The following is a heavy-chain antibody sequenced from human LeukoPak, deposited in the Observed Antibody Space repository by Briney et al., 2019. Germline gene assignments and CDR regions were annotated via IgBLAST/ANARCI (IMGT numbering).Heavy chain of an antibody. V-gene: IGHV1-2*02. CDR1: GYTFTGYY. J-gene: IGHJ3*02. D-gene: IGHD1-7*01. CDR3: ARTPGTTSAFDI. Sequence: ASVKVSCKASGYTFTGYYMHWVRQAPGQGLEWMGWINPNSGGTNYAQKFQGRVTMTRDTSISTAYMELSRLRSDDTAVYYCARTPGTTSAFDIWGQGTMVTVSS. CDR2: INPNSGGT.